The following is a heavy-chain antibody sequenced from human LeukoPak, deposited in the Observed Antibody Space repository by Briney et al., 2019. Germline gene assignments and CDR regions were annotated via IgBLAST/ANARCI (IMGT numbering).Heavy chain of an antibody. CDR3: ARDNCSNTSCYSYYSYGIDV. CDR2: INPNSGGT. Sequence: VASVKVSCKASGYTFNVYFMHWVRQAPGQGLEWMGWINPNSGGTNYAQKFQGRVTMTRDTSISTAYMELSRLRSDDTAVYYCARDNCSNTSCYSYYSYGIDVWCQGTTVTVSS. CDR1: GYTFNVYF. J-gene: IGHJ6*02. V-gene: IGHV1-2*02. D-gene: IGHD2-2*01.